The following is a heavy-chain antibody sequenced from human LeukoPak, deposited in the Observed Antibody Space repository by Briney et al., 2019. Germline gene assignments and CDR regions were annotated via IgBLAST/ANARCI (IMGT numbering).Heavy chain of an antibody. J-gene: IGHJ4*02. CDR2: ISSSSSYI. CDR1: GFTFSSYS. V-gene: IGHV3-21*01. CDR3: ARDRSCSSSSCYAGFDY. Sequence: GGSLRLSCAASGFTFSSYSMNWVRQAPGKGLEWVSSISSSSSYIYYADSVKGRFTVSRDNAKNSLYLQMNSLRAEDTAVYYCARDRSCSSSSCYAGFDYWGQGTLVTVSS. D-gene: IGHD2-2*01.